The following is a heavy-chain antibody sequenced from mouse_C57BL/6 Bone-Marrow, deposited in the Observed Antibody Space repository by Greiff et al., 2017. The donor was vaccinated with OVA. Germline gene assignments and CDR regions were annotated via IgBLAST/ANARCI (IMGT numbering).Heavy chain of an antibody. J-gene: IGHJ3*01. D-gene: IGHD2-2*01. CDR1: GFSFTSYG. CDR2: IWGVGST. CDR3: ASDPYGYDRAY. V-gene: IGHV2-6*01. Sequence: LVAPSQSLSITCTAAGFSFTSYGVDWVRQSPGKGLEWLGVIWGVGSTNYNSAVKSKLNISKDNAKIQVFVNMNSLQTDDTAMYYCASDPYGYDRAYWGQGTLVTVSA.